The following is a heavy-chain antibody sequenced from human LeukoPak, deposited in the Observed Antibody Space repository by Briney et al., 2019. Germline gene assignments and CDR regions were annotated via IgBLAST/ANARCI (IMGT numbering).Heavy chain of an antibody. CDR2: ISSSGSTI. CDR1: GFTFSDYY. CDR3: ARTCSSWYDYYYYGMDV. V-gene: IGHV3-11*01. J-gene: IGHJ6*02. Sequence: GGSLRLSCAASGFTFSDYYMSWIRQAPGKGLEWVSYISSSGSTIYYADSVKGRFTISRDNAKNSLYLQMNSLRAEDTAVYYCARTCSSWYDYYYYGMDVWGQGTTVTVSS. D-gene: IGHD6-13*01.